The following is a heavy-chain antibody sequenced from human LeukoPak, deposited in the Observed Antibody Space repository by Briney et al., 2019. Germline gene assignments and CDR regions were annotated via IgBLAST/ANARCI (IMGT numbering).Heavy chain of an antibody. Sequence: ASVKVSCKASGYTFTRYGLNWVRQAPGQGLEWMGWINPNSVGTNYTQKFQGRVTMTRDTSISTVYMELSRLRSDDTAVYYCARAGRTGATDYWGQGTLVTVSS. CDR3: ARAGRTGATDY. D-gene: IGHD1-26*01. CDR1: GYTFTRYG. V-gene: IGHV1-2*02. CDR2: INPNSVGT. J-gene: IGHJ4*02.